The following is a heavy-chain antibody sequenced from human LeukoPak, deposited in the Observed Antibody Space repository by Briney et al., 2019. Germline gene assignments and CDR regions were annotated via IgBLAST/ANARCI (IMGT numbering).Heavy chain of an antibody. CDR3: TTRATVQWLSLDAFDI. Sequence: GGSLRLSCAASGFTFSNAWMSWVRQAPGKGLEWVGRIKSKTDGGTTDYAAPVKGRFIISRDDSKNTLYLQMNSLKTEDTAVYYCTTRATVQWLSLDAFDIWGQGTMVTVSS. V-gene: IGHV3-15*01. CDR1: GFTFSNAW. D-gene: IGHD6-19*01. CDR2: IKSKTDGGTT. J-gene: IGHJ3*02.